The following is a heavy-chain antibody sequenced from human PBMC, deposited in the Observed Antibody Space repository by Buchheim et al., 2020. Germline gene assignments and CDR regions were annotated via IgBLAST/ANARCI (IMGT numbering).Heavy chain of an antibody. D-gene: IGHD4-11*01. V-gene: IGHV2-70*15. Sequence: QVTLRESGPALVKPTQTLTLTCTFSGFSLSTSGMCVSWIRQPPGKALEWLARIDWDDDKYYSTSLKTRPTISKDTSKNQVVLTMTNMDPVDTATYYCARSQKDYSNYYYYGMDVWGQGTT. CDR1: GFSLSTSGMC. J-gene: IGHJ6*02. CDR2: IDWDDDK. CDR3: ARSQKDYSNYYYYGMDV.